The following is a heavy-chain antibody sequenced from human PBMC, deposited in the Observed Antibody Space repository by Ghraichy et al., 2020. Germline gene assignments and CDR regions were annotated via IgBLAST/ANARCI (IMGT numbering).Heavy chain of an antibody. CDR2: ISYDGSHK. V-gene: IGHV3-30*03. Sequence: GGSLRLSCAASGFSFNTYEMHWVRQAPGKGLEWVTVISYDGSHKFYADSVKDRFIISRDNSKNTLYVEMNNLRGEDTGVYYCARFFSGSSGAGFDLWGQGTLVTVSS. D-gene: IGHD1-26*01. J-gene: IGHJ4*02. CDR1: GFSFNTYE. CDR3: ARFFSGSSGAGFDL.